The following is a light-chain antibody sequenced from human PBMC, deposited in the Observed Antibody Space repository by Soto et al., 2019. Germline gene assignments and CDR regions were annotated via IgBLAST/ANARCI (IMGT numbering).Light chain of an antibody. CDR2: GAS. CDR3: QQYNNWPPRGT. J-gene: IGKJ1*01. Sequence: EIVLTQSPGTLSLSPGERATLSCRASQSVSSSYLAWYQQKPGQAPRLLIYGASSRATGIPDRFSGSGSGTEFTLNISSLQPEDFALYYCQQYNNWPPRGTFGQGTKVEFK. V-gene: IGKV3-20*01. CDR1: QSVSSSY.